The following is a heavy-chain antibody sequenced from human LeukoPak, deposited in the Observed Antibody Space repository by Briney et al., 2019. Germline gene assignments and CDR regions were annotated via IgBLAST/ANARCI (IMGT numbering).Heavy chain of an antibody. CDR3: ARVPNGYYYYYMDV. V-gene: IGHV4-34*01. CDR1: GGSFSGYY. CDR2: INHSGST. D-gene: IGHD1-1*01. J-gene: IGHJ6*03. Sequence: SETLSLTCAVYGGSFSGYYWSWIRQPPGKGLEWIGEINHSGSTNYNPSLKSRVTISVDTSKNQFSLKLSSVTAADTAVYYCARVPNGYYYYYMDVWGKGTTVTISS.